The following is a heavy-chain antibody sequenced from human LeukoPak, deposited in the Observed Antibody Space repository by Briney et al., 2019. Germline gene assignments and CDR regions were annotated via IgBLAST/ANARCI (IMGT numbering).Heavy chain of an antibody. CDR3: ARATTLTGYCFDY. CDR1: GYSISSAYY. V-gene: IGHV4-38-2*02. D-gene: IGHD4-17*01. Sequence: SETLSLTCTVSGYSISSAYYWGWIRQPPGKGLEWIGNIYRSGNTYYNPSLKSRVTISVDTSKNQFSLKLSSVTAADTAVYYCARATTLTGYCFDYWGQGTLVTVSS. CDR2: IYRSGNT. J-gene: IGHJ4*02.